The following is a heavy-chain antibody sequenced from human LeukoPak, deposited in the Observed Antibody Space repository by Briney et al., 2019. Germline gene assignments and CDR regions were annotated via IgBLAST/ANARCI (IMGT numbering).Heavy chain of an antibody. V-gene: IGHV3-21*04. CDR2: ISSSSSYI. Sequence: GGSLRLSCAASGFTFSSYSMNWVRQAPGKGLEWVSSISSSSSYIYYADSVKGRFTISRDNAKNSLYLQMNSLRAEDTALYYCASSITIFGVVQHWGQGTLVTVSS. J-gene: IGHJ4*02. CDR1: GFTFSSYS. CDR3: ASSITIFGVVQH. D-gene: IGHD3-3*01.